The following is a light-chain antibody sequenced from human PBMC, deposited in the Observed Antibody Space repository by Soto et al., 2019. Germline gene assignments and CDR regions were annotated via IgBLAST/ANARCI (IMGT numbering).Light chain of an antibody. CDR3: GSWDSSLSGYV. V-gene: IGLV1-51*01. J-gene: IGLJ1*01. CDR1: SSNIGGNS. Sequence: QSFPTQPPSVSAAPGQKVSISCSGSSSNIGGNSVSRYQPLPGTAPTLLIYAASQRPSRIPGRFSGSKSGTSATLGIPGFQTGDEADYDCGSWDSSLSGYVFGTGTKVTVL. CDR2: AAS.